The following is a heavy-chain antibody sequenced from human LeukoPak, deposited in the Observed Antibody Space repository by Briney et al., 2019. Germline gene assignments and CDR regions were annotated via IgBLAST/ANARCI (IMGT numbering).Heavy chain of an antibody. CDR2: INHSGST. J-gene: IGHJ5*02. Sequence: SETLSLTCAVYGGSFSGYYWSWIRQPPGKGLEWIGEINHSGSTNYNPSLKRRVTISVDTSKKQFSLMVRSVTAADTAVYYCARNSAYSTSSGVNAWGQGTLVTVSS. V-gene: IGHV4-34*01. D-gene: IGHD6-6*01. CDR3: ARNSAYSTSSGVNA. CDR1: GGSFSGYY.